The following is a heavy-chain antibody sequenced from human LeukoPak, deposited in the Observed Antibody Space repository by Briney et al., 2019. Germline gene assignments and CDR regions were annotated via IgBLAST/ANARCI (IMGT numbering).Heavy chain of an antibody. D-gene: IGHD6-19*01. Sequence: PSETLSLTCTVSAGSISIYYWSWIRRPPGKGLEWIGSIYYTGSTNYNPSLESRVTMSVDTSKNQFSLKLSSVTAADTAVYYCARGPPGSGWYLTFDYWGQGTLVTVSS. CDR1: AGSISIYY. V-gene: IGHV4-59*01. CDR3: ARGPPGSGWYLTFDY. J-gene: IGHJ4*02. CDR2: IYYTGST.